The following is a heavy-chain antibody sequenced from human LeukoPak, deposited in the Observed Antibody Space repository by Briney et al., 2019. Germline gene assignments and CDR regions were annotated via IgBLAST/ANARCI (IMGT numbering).Heavy chain of an antibody. D-gene: IGHD3-22*01. CDR3: ARPSSGFHF. J-gene: IGHJ4*02. Sequence: PGGSLRLSCAASGFIFSDFAMHWVRQASGKGLEWVGRIRTKVDSYATTYAASVKGRFTVSRDDSKNTAYLGMNSLKSEDTAVYYCARPSSGFHFWGQGTLVTVSS. V-gene: IGHV3-73*01. CDR2: IRTKVDSYAT. CDR1: GFIFSDFA.